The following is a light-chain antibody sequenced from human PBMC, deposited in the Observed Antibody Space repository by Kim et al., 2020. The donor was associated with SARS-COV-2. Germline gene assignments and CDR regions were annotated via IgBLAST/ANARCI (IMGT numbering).Light chain of an antibody. CDR2: AAS. CDR1: QGISNY. Sequence: DIQMTQSPSSLSASVGDRVTITCRASQGISNYLAWYQQKPWKLPNLLIYAASTLQSGVPSRFSGSGSGTDFTLTISSLQREDVATYYCQNYNSAPWTFGQGTKVDIK. CDR3: QNYNSAPWT. V-gene: IGKV1-27*01. J-gene: IGKJ1*01.